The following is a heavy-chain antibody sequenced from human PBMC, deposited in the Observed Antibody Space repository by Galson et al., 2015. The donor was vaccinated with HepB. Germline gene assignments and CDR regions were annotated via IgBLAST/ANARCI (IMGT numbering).Heavy chain of an antibody. J-gene: IGHJ3*02. CDR1: GFTFSSYA. D-gene: IGHD7-27*01. V-gene: IGHV3-23*01. CDR2: ISGRGGST. Sequence: SLRLSCAAAGFTFSSYAMTSVRPAPGKGVEWVSAISGRGGSTYYADSVKGRFTISRDNSKNTLYLQMNSLRAEDTAVYYCAKDGRTGDPHGAFDIWGQGTMVTVSS. CDR3: AKDGRTGDPHGAFDI.